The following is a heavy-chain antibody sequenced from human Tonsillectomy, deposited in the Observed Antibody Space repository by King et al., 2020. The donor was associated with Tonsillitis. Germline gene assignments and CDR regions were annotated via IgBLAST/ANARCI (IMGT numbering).Heavy chain of an antibody. D-gene: IGHD2-21*02. Sequence: VQLVESGGGLVKPGGSLRLSCVASGFTFSGYSMNWVRQAPGKGLEWVSSIRSRSNYIYYADSVKGRFTVSRDNAKSSLYLQMNSLRAEDTAVYFCARDRMEVTTIPFDYWGQGILVTVSS. CDR1: GFTFSGYS. CDR2: IRSRSNYI. CDR3: ARDRMEVTTIPFDY. J-gene: IGHJ4*02. V-gene: IGHV3-21*06.